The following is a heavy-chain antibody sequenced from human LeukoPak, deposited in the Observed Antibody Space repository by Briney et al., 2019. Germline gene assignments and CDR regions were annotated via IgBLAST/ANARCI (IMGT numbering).Heavy chain of an antibody. CDR2: IYYSGST. J-gene: IGHJ6*03. Sequence: KPSETLSLTCTVSGGSISSSSYYWGWIRQPPGKGLEWIGYIYYSGSTYYNPSLKSRVTISVDTSKNQFSLKLSSVTAADTAVYYCARETSQKGAHYMDVWGKGTTVTISS. CDR3: ARETSQKGAHYMDV. V-gene: IGHV4-39*07. CDR1: GGSISSSSYY. D-gene: IGHD3-16*01.